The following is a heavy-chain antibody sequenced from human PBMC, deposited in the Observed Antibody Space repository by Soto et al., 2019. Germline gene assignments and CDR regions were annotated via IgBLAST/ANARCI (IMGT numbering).Heavy chain of an antibody. CDR1: GGSISSSSYY. J-gene: IGHJ5*02. CDR2: IYYSGST. Sequence: SETLSLTCTVSGGSISSSSYYWGWIRQPPGKGLEWIGSIYYSGSTYYNPSLKSRVTISVDTSNNQFSLNVTSVTAADTAVYYCARVAAAAGLWFDPWGQGSLVTVSS. CDR3: ARVAAAAGLWFDP. V-gene: IGHV4-39*01. D-gene: IGHD6-13*01.